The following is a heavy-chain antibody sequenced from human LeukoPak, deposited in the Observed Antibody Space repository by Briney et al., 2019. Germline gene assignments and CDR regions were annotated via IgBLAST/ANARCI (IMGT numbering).Heavy chain of an antibody. Sequence: GGSLRLSCAASGFTFSSYAMHWVRQAPGKGLEWVAVISYEGSNKYYADSVKGRFTISRDNSKNTLYLQMNSLRAEDTAVYYCARDITYGSGSYYKGLDYWGQGTLVTVSS. CDR2: ISYEGSNK. CDR3: ARDITYGSGSYYKGLDY. D-gene: IGHD3-10*01. CDR1: GFTFSSYA. J-gene: IGHJ4*02. V-gene: IGHV3-30-3*01.